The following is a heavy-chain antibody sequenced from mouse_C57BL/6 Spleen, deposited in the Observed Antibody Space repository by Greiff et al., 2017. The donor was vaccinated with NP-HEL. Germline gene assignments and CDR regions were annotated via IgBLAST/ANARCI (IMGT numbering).Heavy chain of an antibody. J-gene: IGHJ4*01. CDR1: GFTFSDYG. Sequence: EVKLVESGGGLVKPGGSLKLSCAASGFTFSDYGMHWVRQAPEKGLEWVAYISSGSSTIYYADTVKGRFTISRDNAKNTLFLQMTSLRSEDTAMYYCARGRGSVWDYWGQGTSVTVSS. CDR2: ISSGSSTI. CDR3: ARGRGSVWDY. V-gene: IGHV5-17*01.